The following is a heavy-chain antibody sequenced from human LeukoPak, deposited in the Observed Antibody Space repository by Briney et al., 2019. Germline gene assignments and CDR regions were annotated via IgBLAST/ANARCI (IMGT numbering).Heavy chain of an antibody. CDR1: GGSISSGDYY. V-gene: IGHV4-30-4*08. J-gene: IGHJ3*02. CDR2: IYYSGST. D-gene: IGHD3-22*01. Sequence: TLSLTXTVSGGSISSGDYYWSWIRQPPGKGLVWIGYIYYSGSTYYNPSLKIRVTISVDTSKNQFSLKLSSVTATDTAVYYCASSRRYYYDSSGYYAFDIWGQGTMVTVSS. CDR3: ASSRRYYYDSSGYYAFDI.